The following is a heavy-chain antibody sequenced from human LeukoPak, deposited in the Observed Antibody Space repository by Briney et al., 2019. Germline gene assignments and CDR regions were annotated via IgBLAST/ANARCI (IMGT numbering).Heavy chain of an antibody. CDR1: GFTFSSHT. J-gene: IGHJ3*02. CDR3: ARGSLAVAGTRKRSDAFDI. Sequence: GSPRLSCAASGFTFSSHTMHWVRQAPGKGLEWVAVVSNDGDNTYYADSVKGRFTISRDNSKNTLYLQMNSLRVEDTAVYYCARGSLAVAGTRKRSDAFDIWGQGTMVTVSS. D-gene: IGHD6-19*01. V-gene: IGHV3-30-3*01. CDR2: VSNDGDNT.